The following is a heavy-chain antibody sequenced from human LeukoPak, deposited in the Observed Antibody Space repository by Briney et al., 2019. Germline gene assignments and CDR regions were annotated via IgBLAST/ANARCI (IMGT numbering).Heavy chain of an antibody. CDR3: ARKVTAAGHPEDWYFDL. J-gene: IGHJ2*01. CDR1: GGSLSGYY. Sequence: SETLSLTCAVYGGSLSGYYWSWIRQPPGKGLEWIGEINHSGSTNYNPSLKSRVTISVDTSKNQFSLKLSSVTAADTAVYYCARKVTAAGHPEDWYFDLWGRGTLVTVSS. CDR2: INHSGST. V-gene: IGHV4-34*01. D-gene: IGHD6-13*01.